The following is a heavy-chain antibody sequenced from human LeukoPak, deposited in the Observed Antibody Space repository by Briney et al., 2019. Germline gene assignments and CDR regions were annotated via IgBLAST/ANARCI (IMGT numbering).Heavy chain of an antibody. CDR3: ARGSFMEWLRFGGFDY. D-gene: IGHD5-12*01. V-gene: IGHV4-34*01. CDR2: INHSGST. CDR1: GGSFSGYY. J-gene: IGHJ4*02. Sequence: PSETLSLTCAVYGGSFSGYYWSWIRQPPGKGLESIGEINHSGSTNYNPSLKSRVTISVDTSKNQFSLKLSSVTAADTAVYYCARGSFMEWLRFGGFDYWGQGTLVTVSS.